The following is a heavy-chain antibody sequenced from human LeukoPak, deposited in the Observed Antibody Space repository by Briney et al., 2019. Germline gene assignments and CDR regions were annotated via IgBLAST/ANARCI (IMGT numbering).Heavy chain of an antibody. Sequence: GGSLRLSCAASGFTFSGYAMNWVRQAPGKGLEWVSGISGSGAGTYYADSVKGRFTISRDNSKHTLYLQMNSLRADDTAVYYCAKMVREFYTISYYFDYWGQGTLVTVSS. V-gene: IGHV3-23*01. CDR1: GFTFSGYA. CDR3: AKMVREFYTISYYFDY. D-gene: IGHD2-8*01. J-gene: IGHJ4*02. CDR2: ISGSGAGT.